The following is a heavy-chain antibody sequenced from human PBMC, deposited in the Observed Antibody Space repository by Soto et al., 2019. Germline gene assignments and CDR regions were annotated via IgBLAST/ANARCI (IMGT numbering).Heavy chain of an antibody. CDR2: IYHTGKS. J-gene: IGHJ5*02. D-gene: IGHD2-2*01. CDR3: ARDASSTANWIDP. Sequence: PSETLSLTGTVSGDAIYIGGYYWTWIRQHPGKGLEWIGYIYHTGKSYYIPSLESRVTMSVDTSKNQFSLKLASVTAAATAVYYCARDASSTANWIDPWGQGTLVTVSS. V-gene: IGHV4-31*02. CDR1: GDAIYIGGYY.